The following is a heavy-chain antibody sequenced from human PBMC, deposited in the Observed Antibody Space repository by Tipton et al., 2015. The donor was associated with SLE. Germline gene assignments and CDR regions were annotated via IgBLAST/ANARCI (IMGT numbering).Heavy chain of an antibody. CDR2: INHIGST. D-gene: IGHD3-3*01. CDR1: GGSFSGYY. CDR3: ARGSYDFWSGYLNWFDP. V-gene: IGHV4-34*01. Sequence: TLSLTCAVYGGSFSGYYWSWIRQPPGKGLEWIGEINHIGSTNYNPSFKSRVSISVDTSKNQFSLKLRSVAAADTAVYYCARGSYDFWSGYLNWFDPWGQGTLVTVSS. J-gene: IGHJ5*02.